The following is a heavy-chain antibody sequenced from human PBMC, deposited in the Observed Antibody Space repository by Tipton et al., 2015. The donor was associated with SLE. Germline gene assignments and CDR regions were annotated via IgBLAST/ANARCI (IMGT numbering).Heavy chain of an antibody. CDR3: ARYANWGQLHYFDY. D-gene: IGHD7-27*01. J-gene: IGHJ4*02. CDR2: VYDSGTT. V-gene: IGHV4-39*07. CDR1: GDSITSDIYY. Sequence: TLSLTCFVSGDSITSDIYYWGWIRQPPGKGLEWIGSVYDSGTTHYNPSLKSRVTMSVDTSKTQFSLKLGSLTAADTAVYYCARYANWGQLHYFDYWGQGTLVTVSS.